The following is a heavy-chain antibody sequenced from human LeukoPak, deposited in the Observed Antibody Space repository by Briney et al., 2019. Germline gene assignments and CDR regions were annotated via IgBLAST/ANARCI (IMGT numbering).Heavy chain of an antibody. CDR3: ARDQDYYYYMDV. CDR2: INPYNGYT. J-gene: IGHJ6*03. Sequence: GASLKVSCKASGYTFTSHGINWVRQAPGQGLEWMGWINPYNGYTNDAQKLQGRVTMTTDTSTSTAYMELRSLRSDDTAVYYCARDQDYYYYMDVWGKGTTVTVSS. CDR1: GYTFTSHG. V-gene: IGHV1-18*01.